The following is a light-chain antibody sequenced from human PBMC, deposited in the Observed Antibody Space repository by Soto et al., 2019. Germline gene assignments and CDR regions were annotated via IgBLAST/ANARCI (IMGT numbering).Light chain of an antibody. CDR3: AAWDDSLRGVV. J-gene: IGLJ3*02. Sequence: QSVLTQPPSASGTPGQRVTISCSGSNSNIGNDPVNWYQQFPGTAPQVVIYSNNKRASGVPDRFSGSKSGTSASLTINGLQSEDEADYFCAAWDDSLRGVVFGGGTKLTVL. V-gene: IGLV1-44*01. CDR2: SNN. CDR1: NSNIGNDP.